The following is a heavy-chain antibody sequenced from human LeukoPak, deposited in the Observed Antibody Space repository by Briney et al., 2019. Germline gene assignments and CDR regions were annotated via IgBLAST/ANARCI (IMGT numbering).Heavy chain of an antibody. CDR2: IRYDGSIK. D-gene: IGHD2-15*01. CDR1: GIIFSSYG. CDR3: AKDARRVRDIGVVFGRGRGYMDV. V-gene: IGHV3-30*02. Sequence: GGSLRLSCAASGIIFSSYGMHWVRQAPGQGLEWVAIIRYDGSIKYYADSVKGRFTISRDNSKNTLYLQMNSLRGEDTAVYYCAKDARRVRDIGVVFGRGRGYMDVWGKGPRPPSP. J-gene: IGHJ6*03.